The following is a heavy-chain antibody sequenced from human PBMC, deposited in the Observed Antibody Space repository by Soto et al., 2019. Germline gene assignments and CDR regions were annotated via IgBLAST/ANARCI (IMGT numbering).Heavy chain of an antibody. V-gene: IGHV3-66*01. CDR1: GFTVSTNY. J-gene: IGHJ3*02. Sequence: GGSLRLSCAASGFTVSTNYMSWVRQAPGKGLEWVSVIYASGSTYYGDFVDGRFTTSRDNSKNTVYLQMNSLRVEDTAVYYCARDLWGGWVDAFDIWGQGTMVTVSS. CDR3: ARDLWGGWVDAFDI. D-gene: IGHD6-19*01. CDR2: IYASGST.